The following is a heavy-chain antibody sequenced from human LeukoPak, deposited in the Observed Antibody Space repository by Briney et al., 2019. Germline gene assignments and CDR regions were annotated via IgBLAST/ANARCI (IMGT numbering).Heavy chain of an antibody. Sequence: ASVKVSCKASGYTFTSYDINWVRQATGQGLNPNSGNTGYAQKFQGRVTMTRNTSIRTAYMELSSLRSEDTAVYYCARWTVTTPPYYYYGMDVWGQGTTVTVSS. CDR1: GYTFTSYD. V-gene: IGHV1-8*01. D-gene: IGHD4-17*01. CDR3: ARWTVTTPPYYYYGMDV. J-gene: IGHJ6*02. CDR2: NPNSGNT.